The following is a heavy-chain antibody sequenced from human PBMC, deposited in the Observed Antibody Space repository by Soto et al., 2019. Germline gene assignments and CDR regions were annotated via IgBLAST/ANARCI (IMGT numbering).Heavy chain of an antibody. CDR2: ISYDGSNK. V-gene: IGHV3-30-3*01. D-gene: IGHD6-6*01. Sequence: PGGSLRLSCAASGFTFSSYAMHWVRQAPGKGLEWVAVISYDGSNKYYADSVKGRFTISRDNSKNTLYLQMNSLRAEDTAVYYCARDPRPTFYYYYGMDVWGQGTTVTVSS. CDR1: GFTFSSYA. CDR3: ARDPRPTFYYYYGMDV. J-gene: IGHJ6*02.